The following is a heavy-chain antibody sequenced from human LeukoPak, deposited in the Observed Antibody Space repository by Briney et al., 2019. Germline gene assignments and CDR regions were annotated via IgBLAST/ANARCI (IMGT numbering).Heavy chain of an antibody. Sequence: GRSLRLSCAASGFTFTNYAMSWVRQAPGKGLEWVSGISGSGGSTYYADSVKGRFTISRDNSKITLYLQMNSLRAEDTAVYYCAKDPSRHSPGNYWGQGTLVTVSS. J-gene: IGHJ4*02. CDR1: GFTFTNYA. CDR3: AKDPSRHSPGNY. D-gene: IGHD5-18*01. V-gene: IGHV3-23*01. CDR2: ISGSGGST.